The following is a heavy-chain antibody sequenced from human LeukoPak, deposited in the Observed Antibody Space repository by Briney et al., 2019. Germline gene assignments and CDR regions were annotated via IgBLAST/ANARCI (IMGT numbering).Heavy chain of an antibody. V-gene: IGHV6-1*01. D-gene: IGHD6-19*01. J-gene: IGHJ4*02. CDR2: TYYRSKWYN. Sequence: SQTPSLTCAISGDSVSSNRAAWNWIRQSPSRGLEWLGRTYYRSKWYNDYAVSVKSRITISPDTSKNQFSLQLNSVTPEDTAVYFCARDLAVAGTPHFDYWGQGTLVTVSS. CDR1: GDSVSSNRAA. CDR3: ARDLAVAGTPHFDY.